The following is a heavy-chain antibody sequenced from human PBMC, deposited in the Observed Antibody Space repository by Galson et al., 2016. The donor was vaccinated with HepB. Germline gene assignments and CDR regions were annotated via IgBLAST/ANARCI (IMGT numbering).Heavy chain of an antibody. CDR2: FDPEDGKT. V-gene: IGHV1-24*01. CDR3: ATLPRDFGVIEPLDY. CDR1: GYSLSELP. Sequence: SGYSLSELPMHWVRQAPGGGLEWMGRFDPEDGKTIYAETFEGRLTMTQDPSTDTAYMQLTSLNTNDTAVYFCATLPRDFGVIEPLDYWGQGTLITVSS. D-gene: IGHD3-3*01. J-gene: IGHJ4*02.